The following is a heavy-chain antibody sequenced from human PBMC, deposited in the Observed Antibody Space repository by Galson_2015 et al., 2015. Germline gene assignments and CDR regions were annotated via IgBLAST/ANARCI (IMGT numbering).Heavy chain of an antibody. CDR1: GFTFSSYG. CDR2: ISSSSGYI. Sequence: SLRLSCAASGFTFSSYGMNWVRQAPGKGLEWVSSISSSSGYIYYADSVKGRFTISRDNAKNSLYLQLNSLRADDTAVYHCAGVPEAGVLVPATNHYYYYMDVWGEGTTVTVSS. V-gene: IGHV3-21*01. CDR3: AGVPEAGVLVPATNHYYYYMDV. D-gene: IGHD2-2*01. J-gene: IGHJ6*03.